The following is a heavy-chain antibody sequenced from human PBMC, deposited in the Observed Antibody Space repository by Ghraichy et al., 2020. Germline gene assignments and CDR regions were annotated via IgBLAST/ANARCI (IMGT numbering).Heavy chain of an antibody. D-gene: IGHD2-15*01. Sequence: SETLSLTCTVSGGSISSYYWSWIRQPPGKGLEWIGYIYYSGSTNYNPSLKSRVTISVDTSKNQFSLKLSSVTAADTAVYYCAGGYCSGGSCYSGSGYWGQGTLVTVSS. CDR2: IYYSGST. J-gene: IGHJ4*02. V-gene: IGHV4-59*08. CDR3: AGGYCSGGSCYSGSGY. CDR1: GGSISSYY.